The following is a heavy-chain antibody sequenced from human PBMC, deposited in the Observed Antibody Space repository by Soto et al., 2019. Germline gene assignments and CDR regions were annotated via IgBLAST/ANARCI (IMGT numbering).Heavy chain of an antibody. CDR1: GFTFSNAW. Sequence: GGSLRLSCAASGFTFSNAWMSWVRQAPGKGLEWVGRIKSKTDGGTTDYAAPVKGRFTISRDDSKNTLYLQMNSLKTEDTAVYYCTTDRRGDCGDYFDYWGQGTLVTVSS. V-gene: IGHV3-15*01. CDR2: IKSKTDGGTT. D-gene: IGHD4-17*01. J-gene: IGHJ4*02. CDR3: TTDRRGDCGDYFDY.